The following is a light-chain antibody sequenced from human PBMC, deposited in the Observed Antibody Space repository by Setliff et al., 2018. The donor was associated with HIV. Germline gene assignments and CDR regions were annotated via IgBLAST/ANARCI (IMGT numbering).Light chain of an antibody. J-gene: IGLJ2*01. Sequence: QSVLTQPASVSGSPGQSITISCTGSATDVGNYESVSWYQHHPGEVPKLIIYDVNKRPSGISNRFSGSKTGNSASLTISGLHTEDEADYYCCSYVSGDTWIFGGGTKVNVL. CDR3: CSYVSGDTWI. CDR2: DVN. CDR1: ATDVGNYES. V-gene: IGLV2-23*02.